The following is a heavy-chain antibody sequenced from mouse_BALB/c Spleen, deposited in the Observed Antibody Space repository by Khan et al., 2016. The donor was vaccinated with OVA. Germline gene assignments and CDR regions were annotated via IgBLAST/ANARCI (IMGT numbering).Heavy chain of an antibody. CDR2: INPGSGGT. CDR1: GYAFTTYL. J-gene: IGHJ3*01. D-gene: IGHD1-2*01. V-gene: IGHV1-54*01. Sequence: VQLQESRAELVRPGTSVKVSCKASGYAFTTYLIEWVKQRPGQGLEWIGVINPGSGGTNYNEKFKDKAPLTADKSSSTAYMQLSSLTSDDSAVYFCSRAGYGFGAYWGPGTLVTVSA. CDR3: SRAGYGFGAY.